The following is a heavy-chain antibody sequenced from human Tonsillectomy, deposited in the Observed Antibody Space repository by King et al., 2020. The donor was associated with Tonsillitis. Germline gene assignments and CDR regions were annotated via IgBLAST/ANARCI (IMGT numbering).Heavy chain of an antibody. CDR2: IYYSGST. J-gene: IGHJ6*03. CDR1: GGSISSSSYQ. Sequence: QLQLQESGPGLVKPSETLSLTCTVSGGSISSSSYQWGWIRQPPGKGLEWIGSIYYSGSTYYNPSLKSRVTISVDTSKNQFSLNLSSVTAADTAFYYCARTFDGDHRYYYYMDVWGKGTTVTVSS. D-gene: IGHD4-17*01. V-gene: IGHV4-39*01. CDR3: ARTFDGDHRYYYYMDV.